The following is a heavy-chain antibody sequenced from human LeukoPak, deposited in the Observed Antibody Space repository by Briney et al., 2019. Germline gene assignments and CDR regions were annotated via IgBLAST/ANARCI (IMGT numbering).Heavy chain of an antibody. CDR2: FDPEDGET. CDR1: GYTLTELS. D-gene: IGHD6-13*01. J-gene: IGHJ3*02. Sequence: ASVKASCKVSGYTLTELSMHWVRQAPGKGLEWMGGFDPEDGETIYAQKFQGRVTMTEDTSTDTAYMELSSLRSEDTAVYYCATVGALPGIAVIDAFDIWGQGTMVTVSS. V-gene: IGHV1-24*01. CDR3: ATVGALPGIAVIDAFDI.